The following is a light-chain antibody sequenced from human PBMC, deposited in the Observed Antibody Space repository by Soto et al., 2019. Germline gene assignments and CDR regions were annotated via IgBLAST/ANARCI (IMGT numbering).Light chain of an antibody. J-gene: IGLJ3*02. CDR3: TSYTTSSPYLV. CDR1: SSDVGGYNY. Sequence: QAVLTQPASVSGSPGQSITISCTGTSSDVGGYNYVSWYQHHPGKAPKLVIYDVTNRPSGVSNRFSGSKSGNTASLTISGLQAEDEADYYCTSYTTSSPYLVFGGGTKLTVL. CDR2: DVT. V-gene: IGLV2-14*03.